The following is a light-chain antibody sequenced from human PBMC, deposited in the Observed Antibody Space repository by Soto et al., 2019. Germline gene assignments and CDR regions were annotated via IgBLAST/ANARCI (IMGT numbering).Light chain of an antibody. V-gene: IGKV3-20*01. CDR1: QSVSSTF. CDR3: QQYGSSPPIT. CDR2: GAS. J-gene: IGKJ5*01. Sequence: EIVLTQSPGTLSLSPGERATLSCRASQSVSSTFFAWYQQKPGQAPRLLIYGASSRATGIPDRFSGSGSGADCTLTISRLEPEDFAVYYCQQYGSSPPITFGQGTRLEMK.